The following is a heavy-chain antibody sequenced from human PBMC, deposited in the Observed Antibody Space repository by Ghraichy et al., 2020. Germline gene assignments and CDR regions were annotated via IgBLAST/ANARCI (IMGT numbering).Heavy chain of an antibody. J-gene: IGHJ5*02. V-gene: IGHV3-7*01. CDR3: ARDLRILNCSSTSCYPPTFWWFDP. Sequence: GGSLRLSCAASGFTFSSYWMSWVRQAPGKGLEWVANIKQDGSEKYYVDSVKGRFTISRDNAKNSLYLQMNSLRAEDTAVYYCARDLRILNCSSTSCYPPTFWWFDPWGQGTLVTVSS. CDR1: GFTFSSYW. CDR2: IKQDGSEK. D-gene: IGHD2-2*01.